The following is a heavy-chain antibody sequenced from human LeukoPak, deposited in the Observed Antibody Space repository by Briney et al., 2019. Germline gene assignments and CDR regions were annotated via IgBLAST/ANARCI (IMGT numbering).Heavy chain of an antibody. CDR3: TTGVLGLKQLVRP. D-gene: IGHD6-6*01. CDR2: IKSKTDGGTT. CDR1: GFTFSNAW. J-gene: IGHJ5*02. Sequence: GGSLRLXCATSGFTFSNAWMSWVRQAPGKGLEWVGRIKSKTDGGTTDYAAPVKGRFTISRDDSKNTLYLQMNSLKTEDTAVYYCTTGVLGLKQLVRPWGQGTLVTVSS. V-gene: IGHV3-15*01.